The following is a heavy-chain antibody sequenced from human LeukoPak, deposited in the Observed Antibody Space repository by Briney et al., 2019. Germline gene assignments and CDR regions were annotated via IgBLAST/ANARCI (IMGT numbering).Heavy chain of an antibody. CDR1: GGSISRYH. V-gene: IGHV4-4*07. CDR3: ACLTTADAFDI. Sequence: SETLSLTCTVSGGSISRYHWSWIRQPAGKGLEWIGRIYTSGSTNYNPSLKSRVTMSVDTSKNQFSLKLSSVTAADTAVYYCACLTTADAFDIWGQGTMVTVSS. J-gene: IGHJ3*02. CDR2: IYTSGST. D-gene: IGHD3-22*01.